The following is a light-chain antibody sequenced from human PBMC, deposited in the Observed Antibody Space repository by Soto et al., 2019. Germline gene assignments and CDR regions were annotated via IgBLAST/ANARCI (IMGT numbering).Light chain of an antibody. J-gene: IGKJ2*01. V-gene: IGKV1-5*03. Sequence: DFQMTQSPSTLSASVGDRVTITCRASQSIHSWLAWYQQKPGRTPKLLIYKASTVESGVPSRFSGSGSGTEFTLTISSMQPDDFATYYCQQYNTHPYTFGQGTKVDIK. CDR1: QSIHSW. CDR3: QQYNTHPYT. CDR2: KAS.